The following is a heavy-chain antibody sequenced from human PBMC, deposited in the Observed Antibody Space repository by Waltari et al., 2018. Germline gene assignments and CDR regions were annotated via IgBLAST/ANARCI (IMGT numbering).Heavy chain of an antibody. J-gene: IGHJ4*02. CDR1: GYSISSGYY. D-gene: IGHD3-10*01. CDR3: ARVLVLVVRGVSFDY. V-gene: IGHV4-38-2*01. CDR2: IYHSGST. Sequence: QVQLQESGPGLVKPSETLSLTCAVSGYSISSGYYWGWIRQPPGKGLEWIGSIYHSGSTYYNPSLKSRVTISVDTSKNQFSLKLSSVTAADTAVYYCARVLVLVVRGVSFDYWGQGTLVTVSS.